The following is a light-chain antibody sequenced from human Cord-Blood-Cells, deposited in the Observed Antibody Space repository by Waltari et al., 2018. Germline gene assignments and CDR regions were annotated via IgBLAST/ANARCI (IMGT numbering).Light chain of an antibody. Sequence: SYELTQPPSVSVSPGQTARITCPGDALPKQYAYWYQQKPGQAPVLVIYKDSERPSGSPERFSGSSSGTTVTLTISGVQAEDEADYYCQSADSSGTHWVFGGGTKLTVL. J-gene: IGLJ3*02. CDR3: QSADSSGTHWV. CDR2: KDS. CDR1: ALPKQY. V-gene: IGLV3-25*03.